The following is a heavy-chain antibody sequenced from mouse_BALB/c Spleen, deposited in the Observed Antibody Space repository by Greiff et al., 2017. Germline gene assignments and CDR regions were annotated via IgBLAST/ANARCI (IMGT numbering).Heavy chain of an antibody. CDR1: GYSITSDYA. CDR3: ARGSLKLTSPYYAMDY. CDR2: ISYSGST. D-gene: IGHD1-3*01. V-gene: IGHV3-2*02. J-gene: IGHJ4*01. Sequence: EVQLVESGPGLVKPSQSLSLTCTVTGYSITSDYAWNWIRQFPGNKLEWMGYISYSGSTSYNPSLKSRISITRDTSKNQFFLQLNSVTTEDTATYYCARGSLKLTSPYYAMDYWGQGTSVTVSS.